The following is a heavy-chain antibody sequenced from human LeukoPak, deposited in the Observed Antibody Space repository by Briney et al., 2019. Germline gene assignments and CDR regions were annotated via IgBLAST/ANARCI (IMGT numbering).Heavy chain of an antibody. CDR3: AKLRHYYDSSGYFDAFDI. V-gene: IGHV3-7*01. CDR2: IKQDGSET. CDR1: GFTFSSYW. Sequence: GGSLRLSCAVSGFTFSSYWMSWVRQAPGKGLEWVANIKQDGSETHYVDSVKGRFTISRDNAKNSLYLQMNSLRAEDTAVYYCAKLRHYYDSSGYFDAFDIWGQGTMVTVSS. D-gene: IGHD3-22*01. J-gene: IGHJ3*02.